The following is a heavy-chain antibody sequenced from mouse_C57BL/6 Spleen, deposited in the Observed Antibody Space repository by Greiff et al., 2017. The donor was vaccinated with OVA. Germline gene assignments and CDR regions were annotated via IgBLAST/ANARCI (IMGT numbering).Heavy chain of an antibody. V-gene: IGHV5-17*01. J-gene: IGHJ2*01. CDR1: GFTFSDYG. CDR2: ISSGRSTI. CDR3: ARRNGYSPYYFDY. D-gene: IGHD2-3*01. Sequence: DVMLVESGGGLVKPGGSLKLSCAASGFTFSDYGMHWVRQAPEKGLEWVAYISSGRSTISYADTVKGRFTISRDNAKNTLFLQMTSQRSEDTAMYYCARRNGYSPYYFDYWGQGTTLTVSS.